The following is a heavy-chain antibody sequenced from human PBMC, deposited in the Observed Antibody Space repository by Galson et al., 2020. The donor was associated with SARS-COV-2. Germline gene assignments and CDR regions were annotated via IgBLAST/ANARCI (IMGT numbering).Heavy chain of an antibody. J-gene: IGHJ6*02. D-gene: IGHD3-22*01. CDR3: ASGMIVVGSYGMDV. Sequence: SQASETLSLTCDVYGGSFSGYYWSWIRQPPGKGLEWIGEINHSGSTNYNPSLKSRVTISVDTSKNQFSLKLSSVTAADTAVYYCASGMIVVGSYGMDVWGQGTTVTVSS. CDR2: INHSGST. V-gene: IGHV4-34*01. CDR1: GGSFSGYY.